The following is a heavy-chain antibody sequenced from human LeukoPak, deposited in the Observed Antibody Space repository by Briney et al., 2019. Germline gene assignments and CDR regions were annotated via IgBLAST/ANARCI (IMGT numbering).Heavy chain of an antibody. D-gene: IGHD3-16*01. CDR3: ARPPIWEHAFDI. Sequence: GASVKVSCKASGYTFTSYAMHWVRQAPGQGLEWMGIINPSGGSTSYAQKFQGRVTMTRDTSTSTVYMELSSLRSEDTAVYYCARPPIWEHAFDIWGQGTMVTVSS. CDR1: GYTFTSYA. V-gene: IGHV1-46*01. J-gene: IGHJ3*02. CDR2: INPSGGST.